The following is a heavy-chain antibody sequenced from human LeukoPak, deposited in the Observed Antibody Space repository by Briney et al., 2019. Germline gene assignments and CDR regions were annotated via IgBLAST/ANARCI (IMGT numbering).Heavy chain of an antibody. CDR3: ARSFNSRGYYYYGMDI. D-gene: IGHD3-22*01. CDR2: VNLQGST. V-gene: IGHV4-34*01. Sequence: LRLSCAASGFTVSSNYMSWVRQPPGKGLEWIGEVNLQGSTNYNPSLKSRVTISVDTSKNQFSLNLSSVTAADTAVYYCARSFNSRGYYYYGMDIWGQGITVTVSS. J-gene: IGHJ6*02. CDR1: GFTVSSNY.